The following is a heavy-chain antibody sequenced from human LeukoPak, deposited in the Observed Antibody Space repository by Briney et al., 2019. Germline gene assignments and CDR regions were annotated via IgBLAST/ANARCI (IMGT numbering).Heavy chain of an antibody. CDR2: ISSSSYI. CDR3: ARDKEDYDILTGYYNVLDY. Sequence: GGSLRLSCAASGFTFSSYSMNWVRQAPGKGLEWVSSISSSSYIYYADSVKGRFTISRDNSKNTLYLQMNSLRAEDTAVYYCARDKEDYDILTGYYNVLDYWGQGTLVTVSS. CDR1: GFTFSSYS. D-gene: IGHD3-9*01. J-gene: IGHJ4*02. V-gene: IGHV3-21*01.